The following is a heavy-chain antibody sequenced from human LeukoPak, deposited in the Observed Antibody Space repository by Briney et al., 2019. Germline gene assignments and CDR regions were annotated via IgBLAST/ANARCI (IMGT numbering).Heavy chain of an antibody. V-gene: IGHV5-51*01. D-gene: IGHD5-12*01. Sequence: GESLKISCQASGYSFTSYWIGWVRQMPGKGLEWMGIIYPDDSDTRYSPSFQGQATISADKSISTAYLQWSSLKASDTAMYYCARRGSGYDSSYYYYMDVWGKGTTVTVSS. CDR2: IYPDDSDT. J-gene: IGHJ6*03. CDR3: ARRGSGYDSSYYYYMDV. CDR1: GYSFTSYW.